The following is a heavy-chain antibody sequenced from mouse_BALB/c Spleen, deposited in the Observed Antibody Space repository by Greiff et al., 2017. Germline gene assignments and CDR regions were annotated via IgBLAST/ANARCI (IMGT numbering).Heavy chain of an antibody. CDR1: GFSLTSYG. D-gene: IGHD3-3*01. CDR2: IWAGGST. V-gene: IGHV2-9*02. CDR3: ARVEKGHAMDY. Sequence: VKVVESGPGLVAPSQSLSITCTVSGFSLTSYGVHWVRQPPGKGLEWLGVIWAGGSTNYNTALMSRLGISKENSKSQVFLKMNSLQTDDTAMYYCARVEKGHAMDYWGQGTSVTVSA. J-gene: IGHJ4*01.